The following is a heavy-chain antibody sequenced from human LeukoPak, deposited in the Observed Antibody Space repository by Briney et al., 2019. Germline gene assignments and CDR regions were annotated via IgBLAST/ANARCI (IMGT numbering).Heavy chain of an antibody. V-gene: IGHV3-23*01. CDR2: ITSGGST. Sequence: TGGSLRLSCAASGFTFSTYAMSWVRQAPGKGLEWVSAITSGGSTFYADSVMGRFTISRDNSKNTLYLQMYNLRAEDTAVYYCARRDYFDYWGQGTLVTVSS. CDR1: GFTFSTYA. CDR3: ARRDYFDY. J-gene: IGHJ4*02.